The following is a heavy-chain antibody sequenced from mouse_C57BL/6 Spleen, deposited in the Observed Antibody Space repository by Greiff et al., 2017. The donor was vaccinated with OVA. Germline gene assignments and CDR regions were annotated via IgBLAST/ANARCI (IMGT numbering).Heavy chain of an antibody. J-gene: IGHJ2*01. CDR2: IDPENGDT. CDR1: GFNIKDDY. Sequence: VQLQQSGAELVRPGASVKLSCTASGFNIKDDYMHWVKQRPEQGLEWIGWIDPENGDTEYASKFQGKATITADTSSNTAYLQLSSQTSEDTAVYYCTLITTVVAPFDYWGQGTTLTVSS. CDR3: TLITTVVAPFDY. V-gene: IGHV14-4*01. D-gene: IGHD1-1*01.